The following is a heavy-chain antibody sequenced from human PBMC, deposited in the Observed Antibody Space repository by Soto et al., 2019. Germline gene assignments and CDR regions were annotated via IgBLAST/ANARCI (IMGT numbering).Heavy chain of an antibody. D-gene: IGHD6-19*01. J-gene: IGHJ6*02. CDR3: ARLCIAVSNTCYYHGMDV. V-gene: IGHV4-39*01. CDR1: GGSLSSDSYY. CDR2: IYYSGRA. Sequence: QLQLQESGPGLVKSSETLSLTCTVSGGSLSSDSYYWGWIRQPPGKGLEWIGSIYYSGRAPFNPALKSRVTISVDTSKNQFSLSLSSVTAADTAVFYCARLCIAVSNTCYYHGMDVWGQGTTVTVSS.